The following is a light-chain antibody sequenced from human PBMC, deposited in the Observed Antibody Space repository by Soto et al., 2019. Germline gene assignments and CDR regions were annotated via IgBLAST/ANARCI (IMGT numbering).Light chain of an antibody. Sequence: EIVMTQSPGTLSVSPGERATLSCRASQSVGRDLAWYQQKPGQAPRLLIYGASTWATGIPASFSGSGSGAEFTLTISSLQSEDFATYYCQETYSKPPTFGGGTKVEI. V-gene: IGKV3-15*01. CDR2: GAS. CDR3: QETYSKPPT. CDR1: QSVGRD. J-gene: IGKJ4*01.